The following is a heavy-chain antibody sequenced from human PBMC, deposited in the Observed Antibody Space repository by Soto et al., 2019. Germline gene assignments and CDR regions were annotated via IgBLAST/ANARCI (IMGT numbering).Heavy chain of an antibody. CDR3: ARGIATCQIDH. CDR2: INPDNGNT. V-gene: IGHV1-3*01. Sequence: ASVKVSCKASGYTFTRYTLNWVRQAPGQGLEWMGWINPDNGNTKSSQNFQDRVIITRDTSASTAYMDLSSLRSEDTAVYYCARGIATCQIDHWGQGTLVTVSS. CDR1: GYTFTRYT. J-gene: IGHJ5*02. D-gene: IGHD2-21*01.